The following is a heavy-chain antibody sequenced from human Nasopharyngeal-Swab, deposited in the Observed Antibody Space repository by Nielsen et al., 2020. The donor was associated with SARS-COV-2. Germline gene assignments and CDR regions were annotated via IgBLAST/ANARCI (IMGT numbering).Heavy chain of an antibody. D-gene: IGHD6-13*01. J-gene: IGHJ3*02. CDR2: IYSGGNT. Sequence: GGSLRLSCAASGFTVSSNYMSWVRQAPGKGLEWVSVIYSGGNTYYADSVKGRFTISRDNSKNTLYLLMNSLRAEDTAVYYCARDSSSSWYEGYDAFDIWGQGTMVTVSS. V-gene: IGHV3-53*01. CDR1: GFTVSSNY. CDR3: ARDSSSSWYEGYDAFDI.